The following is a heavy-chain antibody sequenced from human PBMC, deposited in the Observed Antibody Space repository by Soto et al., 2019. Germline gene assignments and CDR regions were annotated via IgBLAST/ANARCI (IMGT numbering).Heavy chain of an antibody. Sequence: SETLSLTCAVSGGSISSGGYSWSWIRQPPGKGLEWIGYIYHSGSTYYNPSLKSRVTISVDRSKNQFSLKLSSVTAADTAVYYCARARYCSSTSCYTPASWFDPRGQGTLVTVSS. CDR3: ARARYCSSTSCYTPASWFDP. V-gene: IGHV4-30-2*01. CDR1: GGSISSGGYS. J-gene: IGHJ5*02. D-gene: IGHD2-2*02. CDR2: IYHSGST.